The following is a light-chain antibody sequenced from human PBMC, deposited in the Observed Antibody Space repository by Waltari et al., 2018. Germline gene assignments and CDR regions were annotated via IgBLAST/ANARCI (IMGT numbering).Light chain of an antibody. V-gene: IGKV4-1*01. CDR1: QSVLYSSDNKNY. CDR3: QQHYTTQFT. CDR2: WAS. J-gene: IGKJ3*01. Sequence: DIVMTQSPDSLAVSLGERATINCKSSQSVLYSSDNKNYLAWYQQKPGQPPKLLFYWASTRESGVPDRFSGSGSGTDFTLTISSLQAEDVAVYYCQQHYTTQFTFGPGTTVDIK.